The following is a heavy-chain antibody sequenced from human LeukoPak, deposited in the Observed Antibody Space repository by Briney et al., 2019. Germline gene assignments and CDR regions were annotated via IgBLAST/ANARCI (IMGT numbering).Heavy chain of an antibody. J-gene: IGHJ4*02. CDR2: IRNKANSYTT. Sequence: GGSLRLSCAASGFTFSDHYMDWVRQAPGKGLEWAGRIRNKANSYTTEYAASVKGRFTVSRDNSKNSLYLQMNSLKTEDTAVYYCVGGAVYYFDCWGQGTLVTVSS. CDR1: GFTFSDHY. CDR3: VGGAVYYFDC. V-gene: IGHV3-72*01.